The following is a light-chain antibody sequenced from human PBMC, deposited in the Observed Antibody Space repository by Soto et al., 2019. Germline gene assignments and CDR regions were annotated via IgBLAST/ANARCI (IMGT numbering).Light chain of an antibody. CDR1: SGDIGSYNF. CDR2: EAF. J-gene: IGLJ2*01. CDR3: CSYATSNVV. Sequence: QSALTQPASVSGSPGQSITISCTGTSGDIGSYNFVSWYQQNPGKAPKLMIYEAFKRPSGVSNRFSGSKSGNTASLTISGLQAEDEADYYCCSYATSNVVFGEGTKLTVL. V-gene: IGLV2-23*01.